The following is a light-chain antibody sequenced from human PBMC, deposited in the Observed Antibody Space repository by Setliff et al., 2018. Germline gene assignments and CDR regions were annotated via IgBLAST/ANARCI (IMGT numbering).Light chain of an antibody. CDR3: SSYAGNYHYV. V-gene: IGLV2-11*01. Sequence: QSALTQPRSVSGSPGQSVTISCTGTSSDVGGYNFVSWYQQHPGKAPQLIIFEVSRRPSGVPDRFSGSKSGNTASLTVSGLQADDEADYYCSSYAGNYHYVFGTGTKV. CDR2: EVS. CDR1: SSDVGGYNF. J-gene: IGLJ1*01.